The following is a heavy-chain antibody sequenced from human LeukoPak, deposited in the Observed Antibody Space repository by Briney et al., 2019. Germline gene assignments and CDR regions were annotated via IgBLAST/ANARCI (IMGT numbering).Heavy chain of an antibody. CDR3: ARYYYGSGSYYTVGYYYYMDV. V-gene: IGHV4-59*01. Sequence: SETLSLTCTVSGGSISSYYWSWIRQPPGKGPEWIGYIYYSGSTNYNPSLKSRVTISVDTSKNQFSLKLSSVTAADTAVYYCARYYYGSGSYYTVGYYYYMDVWGKGTTVTISS. J-gene: IGHJ6*03. D-gene: IGHD3-10*01. CDR2: IYYSGST. CDR1: GGSISSYY.